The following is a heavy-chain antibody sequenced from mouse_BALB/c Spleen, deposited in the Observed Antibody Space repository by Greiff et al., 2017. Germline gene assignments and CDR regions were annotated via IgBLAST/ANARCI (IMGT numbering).Heavy chain of an antibody. V-gene: IGHV5-12-2*01. Sequence: EVQRVESGGGLVQPGGSLKLSCAASGFTFSSYTMSWVRQTPEKRLEWVAYISNGGGSTYYPDTVKGRFTISRDNAKNTLYLQMSSLKSEDTAMYYCARRDYGSSHGAMDYWGQGTSVTVSS. CDR2: ISNGGGST. CDR1: GFTFSSYT. D-gene: IGHD1-1*01. J-gene: IGHJ4*01. CDR3: ARRDYGSSHGAMDY.